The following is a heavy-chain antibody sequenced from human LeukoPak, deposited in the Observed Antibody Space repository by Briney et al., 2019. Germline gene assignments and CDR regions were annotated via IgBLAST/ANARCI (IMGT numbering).Heavy chain of an antibody. CDR1: GFSFSSFT. Sequence: PGGSLRLSCSASGFSFSSFTMHWVRQAPGKGLEYVSAINSYGGSTYYADSVKGRFTISRDNSKNTLYLQMSSLRAADTAVYYCVKGAVAGIVFDYWGQGTLVTVSS. CDR2: INSYGGST. D-gene: IGHD6-19*01. V-gene: IGHV3-64D*09. CDR3: VKGAVAGIVFDY. J-gene: IGHJ4*02.